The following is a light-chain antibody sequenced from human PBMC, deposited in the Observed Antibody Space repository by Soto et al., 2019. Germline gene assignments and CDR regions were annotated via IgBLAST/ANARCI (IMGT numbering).Light chain of an antibody. Sequence: QSVLTQPPSASGTPGQRVTISCSGSSSNIGSNYVSWYQHLPGAAPKLLIYRSDQRPSGVPDRFSGSKSGTSASLAISGLRSEDEADYFCSSYTSSSTPYVFGTGTKLTVL. V-gene: IGLV1-47*01. CDR3: SSYTSSSTPYV. CDR1: SSNIGSNY. J-gene: IGLJ1*01. CDR2: RSD.